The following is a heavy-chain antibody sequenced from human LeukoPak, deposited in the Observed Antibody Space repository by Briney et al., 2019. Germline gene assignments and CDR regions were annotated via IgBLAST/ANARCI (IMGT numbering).Heavy chain of an antibody. CDR2: TYYRSKWFN. J-gene: IGHJ4*02. D-gene: IGHD2-2*01. CDR3: ARGTRNAFDS. CDR1: GDSFSSKSTA. V-gene: IGHV6-1*01. Sequence: SQTLSLTCAISGDSFSSKSTAWNWIRQSPSRGLEWLGRTYYRSKWFNEYAISVKSRMLINADTSRNQFSLQLNSVTPEDTAMYYCARGTRNAFDSWGQGTLVTVSS.